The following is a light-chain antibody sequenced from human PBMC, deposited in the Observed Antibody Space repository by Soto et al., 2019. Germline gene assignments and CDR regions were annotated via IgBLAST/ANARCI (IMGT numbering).Light chain of an antibody. V-gene: IGLV2-23*02. CDR3: SSYAGSSLFV. J-gene: IGLJ2*01. CDR2: EVV. CDR1: SCAVGPHNL. Sequence: QSALTQPASVSGSPGQSITISCTGSSCAVGPHNLVSWYQHHPGKAPKLMISEVVKRPSGVSNRFSCSKSGNTGSLTHSGLQAEDEADYYCSSYAGSSLFVFGGGTKLTVL.